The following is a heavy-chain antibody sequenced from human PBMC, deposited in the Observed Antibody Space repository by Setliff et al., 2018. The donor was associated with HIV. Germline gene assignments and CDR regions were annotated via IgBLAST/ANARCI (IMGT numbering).Heavy chain of an antibody. CDR2: IKQDGSEK. V-gene: IGHV3-7*01. CDR3: ATRRGGGRYYFDY. Sequence: PGGSLRLSCATSGFTFGKYWMTWVRQAPSKGLEWVASIKQDGSEKYYVDSVKGRFTISRDNGKNSLSLQMNSLRAEDTAVYYCATRRGGGRYYFDYWGQGTLVTVSS. D-gene: IGHD3-16*01. CDR1: GFTFGKYW. J-gene: IGHJ4*02.